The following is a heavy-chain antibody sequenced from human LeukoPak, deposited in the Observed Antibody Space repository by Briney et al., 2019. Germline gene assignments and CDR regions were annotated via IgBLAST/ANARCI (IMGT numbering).Heavy chain of an antibody. J-gene: IGHJ6*02. CDR2: INPNSGGT. CDR3: ARDDYDYVWGRYGMDV. CDR1: GYTFTGYY. V-gene: IGHV1-2*02. D-gene: IGHD3-16*01. Sequence: ASVKVSCKASGYTFTGYYMHWVRQAPGQGLEWMGWINPNSGGTNYAQKFQGRVTMTRDTSISTAYMELSRLRSDDTAVYYCARDDYDYVWGRYGMDVWGQGTTVTASS.